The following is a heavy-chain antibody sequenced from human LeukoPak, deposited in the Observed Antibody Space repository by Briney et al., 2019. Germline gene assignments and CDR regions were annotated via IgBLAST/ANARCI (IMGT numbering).Heavy chain of an antibody. CDR2: ISIYNGNT. J-gene: IGHJ4*02. CDR3: ARGGPFPSSSSSREYYLDY. V-gene: IGHV1-18*01. CDR1: GYDFINYG. Sequence: ASVKVSCKASGYDFINYGIRWVRQAPGQGLEWMGWISIYNGNTDYKLQGRVTMTTHTSTNTAYMEVRSLRSDDTAVYYCARGGPFPSSSSSREYYLDYWGQKTLVTVSS. D-gene: IGHD6-6*01.